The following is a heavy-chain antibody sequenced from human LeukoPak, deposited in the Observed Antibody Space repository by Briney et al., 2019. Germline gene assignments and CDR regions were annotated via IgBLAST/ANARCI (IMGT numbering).Heavy chain of an antibody. V-gene: IGHV4-61*02. D-gene: IGHD6-19*01. CDR1: GGSISSGSYY. CDR2: IYTSGST. CDR3: ARGGSGWNYYYYYMDV. Sequence: SETLSLTCTVSGGSISSGSYYWSWIRQPAGKGLEWIGRIYTSGSTNYNPSLKSRVTISVDTSKNQFSLKLSSVTAADTAVYYCARGGSGWNYYYYYMDVWGKGTTVTISS. J-gene: IGHJ6*03.